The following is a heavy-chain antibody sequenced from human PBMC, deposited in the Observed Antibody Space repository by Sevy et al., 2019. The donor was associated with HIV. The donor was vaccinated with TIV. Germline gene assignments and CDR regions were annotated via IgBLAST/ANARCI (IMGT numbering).Heavy chain of an antibody. J-gene: IGHJ6*03. V-gene: IGHV3-74*01. CDR2: INSDGSST. CDR3: ARDRVVVAATASYLDV. Sequence: GGSLRLSCAASGFTFSSYWMHWVRQAPGKGLVWVSRINSDGSSTSYADSVKGRFTISRDNATNTLYLQMNSLRAEDTAVYYCARDRVVVAATASYLDVWGKGTTVTVSS. D-gene: IGHD2-15*01. CDR1: GFTFSSYW.